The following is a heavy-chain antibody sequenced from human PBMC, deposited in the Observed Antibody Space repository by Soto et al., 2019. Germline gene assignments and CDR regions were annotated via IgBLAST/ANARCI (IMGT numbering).Heavy chain of an antibody. V-gene: IGHV3-23*01. CDR1: GFTFSSYA. CDR2: ISGSGGST. J-gene: IGHJ3*02. CDR3: AKDRKIGYSSSWYDVAFDI. Sequence: VSLRLSCAASGFTFSSYAMSWVRQAPGKGLEWVSAISGSGGSTYYADSVKGRFTISRDNSKNTLYLQMNSLRAEDTAVYYCAKDRKIGYSSSWYDVAFDIWGQGTMVTVSS. D-gene: IGHD6-13*01.